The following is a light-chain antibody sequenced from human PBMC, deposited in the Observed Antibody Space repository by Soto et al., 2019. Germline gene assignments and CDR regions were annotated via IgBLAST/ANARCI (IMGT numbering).Light chain of an antibody. CDR2: NVS. Sequence: QSALTQPASVSGSPGQSITISCTGTSSDVGGYNFVSWYQQHPGKAPKLIIHNVSNRPSGVSNRFSGSKSDNTASLTISGLQTEDEADYYCSSYTTSTTVIFGGGTKLTVL. V-gene: IGLV2-14*03. J-gene: IGLJ2*01. CDR1: SSDVGGYNF. CDR3: SSYTTSTTVI.